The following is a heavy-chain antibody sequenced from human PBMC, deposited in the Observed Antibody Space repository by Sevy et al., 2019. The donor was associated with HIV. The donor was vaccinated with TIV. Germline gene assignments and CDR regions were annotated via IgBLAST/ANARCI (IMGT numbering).Heavy chain of an antibody. CDR3: ARSTQVAGRNKWFDP. V-gene: IGHV1-18*01. J-gene: IGHJ5*02. D-gene: IGHD6-19*01. Sequence: ASVKVSCKASGYTFTTYGITWVRQAPGQGLEWMGWIRTYNTRRNSAQKLQDRVTMTTDTSTSTAYMELRSLTSDVRAVYYCARSTQVAGRNKWFDPMGQGTLFTVSS. CDR1: GYTFTTYG. CDR2: IRTYNTRR.